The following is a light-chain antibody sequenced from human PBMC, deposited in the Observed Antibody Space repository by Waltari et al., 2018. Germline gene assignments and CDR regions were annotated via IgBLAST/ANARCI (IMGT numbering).Light chain of an antibody. V-gene: IGLV1-44*01. CDR1: TSNLGVAP. CDR3: AAWDDSLDGWV. CDR2: SSN. J-gene: IGLJ3*02. Sequence: QSVLTPPPSASGTPGPSVTLSRSGSTSNLGVAPVSWYQHPPGTAPKLLIHSSNQRPSGVPDRFSGSKSGTTASLAISGLQSEDEDAYYCAAWDDSLDGWVFGGGTKLTVL.